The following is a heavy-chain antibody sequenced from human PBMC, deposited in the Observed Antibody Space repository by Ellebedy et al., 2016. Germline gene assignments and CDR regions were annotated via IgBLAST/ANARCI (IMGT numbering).Heavy chain of an antibody. CDR1: GDSMSRYY. V-gene: IGHV4-59*03. J-gene: IGHJ4*02. Sequence: GSLRLXXTVSGDSMSRYYWSWIRQPPGKGLEWIAYIFYTGGAIYNPSLKSRVIISVDTSNNQFSLKLTSVTAADTAVYYCALWSSWKGGLDYWGQGTLVTVSS. CDR3: ALWSSWKGGLDY. D-gene: IGHD1-1*01. CDR2: IFYTGGA.